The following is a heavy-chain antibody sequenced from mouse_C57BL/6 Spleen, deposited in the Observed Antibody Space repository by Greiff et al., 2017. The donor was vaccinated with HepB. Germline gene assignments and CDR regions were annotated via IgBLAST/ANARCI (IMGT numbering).Heavy chain of an antibody. CDR1: GFTFSDYG. Sequence: EVKLVESGGGLVKPGGSLKLSCAASGFTFSDYGMHWVRQAPEKGLEWVAYISSGSSTIYYADTVKGRFTISRDNAKNTLFLQMTSLRSEDTAMYYCARVGGNYAMDYWGQGTSVTVSS. CDR3: ARVGGNYAMDY. V-gene: IGHV5-17*01. CDR2: ISSGSSTI. J-gene: IGHJ4*01. D-gene: IGHD1-1*02.